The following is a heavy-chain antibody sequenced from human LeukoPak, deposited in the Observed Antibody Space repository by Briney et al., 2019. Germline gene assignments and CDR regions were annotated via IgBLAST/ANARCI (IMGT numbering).Heavy chain of an antibody. CDR3: AKHRDDYVWGSHNAFDT. V-gene: IGHV3-23*01. D-gene: IGHD3-16*01. J-gene: IGHJ3*02. CDR2: IRGSGGST. CDR1: GFTFSCYA. Sequence: GGSLRLSCAASGFTFSCYAMSWVRQAPGKGVEWVSAIRGSGGSTYYAASVRGRFTISSDNFKNTLYLQRNSLRAEDTAVYYCAKHRDDYVWGSHNAFDTWGQGTMVTVSS.